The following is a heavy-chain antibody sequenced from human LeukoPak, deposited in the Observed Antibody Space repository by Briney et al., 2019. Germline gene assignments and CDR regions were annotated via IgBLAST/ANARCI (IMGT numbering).Heavy chain of an antibody. V-gene: IGHV4-34*01. J-gene: IGHJ6*04. CDR2: INHSGST. D-gene: IGHD1-1*01. Sequence: MSSETLSLTCAVYGGSFSGYYWSWIRQPPGKGLEWIGEINHSGSTNYNPSLKSRVTISVDTSKNQFSLKLSSVTAADTAVYYCARAPRRTGTLDVWGKGTTVTVSS. CDR3: ARAPRRTGTLDV. CDR1: GGSFSGYY.